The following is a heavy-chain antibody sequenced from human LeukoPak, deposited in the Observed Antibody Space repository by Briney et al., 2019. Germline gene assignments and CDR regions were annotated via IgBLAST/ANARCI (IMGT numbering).Heavy chain of an antibody. V-gene: IGHV3-23*01. D-gene: IGHD6-13*01. CDR1: GFTFKFYA. CDR2: ITGDASVT. CDR3: AKAYSSSLYGDAFHI. J-gene: IGHJ3*02. Sequence: GGSLRLSCAGSGFTFKFYAMTWVRQAPGKGLEWVSGITGDASVTYDADSAKGRFNISRDNSKNTLYLQLNSLRVEDTAVYYCAKAYSSSLYGDAFHIWSQGTKVTVSP.